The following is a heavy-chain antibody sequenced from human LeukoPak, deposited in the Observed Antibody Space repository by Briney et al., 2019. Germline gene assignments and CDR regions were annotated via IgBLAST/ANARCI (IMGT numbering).Heavy chain of an antibody. CDR1: GFTFSTYS. D-gene: IGHD3-3*01. V-gene: IGHV3-48*04. J-gene: IGHJ3*02. CDR2: ISNTI. CDR3: ARDRDYAFDI. Sequence: GGSLRLSCAASGFTFSTYSMNWVRQAPGKGLEWVSYISNTIYYADSVKGRFTISRDNAKNSLYLQMNSLRAEDTAVYYCARDRDYAFDIWGQGTMVTVSS.